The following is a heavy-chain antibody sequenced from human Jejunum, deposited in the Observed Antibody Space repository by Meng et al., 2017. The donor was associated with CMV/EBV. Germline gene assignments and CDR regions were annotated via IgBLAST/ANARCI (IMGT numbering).Heavy chain of an antibody. J-gene: IGHJ6*02. CDR2: ISSSSSYI. CDR1: FTFSSYG. Sequence: FTFSSYGMNWVRQAPGKGLEWVSSISSSSSYIYYADSVKGRFTISRDNAKNSLYLQMNSLRAEDTAVYYCASWYSSSSPYYYGMDVWGQGTTVTVSS. CDR3: ASWYSSSSPYYYGMDV. V-gene: IGHV3-21*01. D-gene: IGHD6-6*01.